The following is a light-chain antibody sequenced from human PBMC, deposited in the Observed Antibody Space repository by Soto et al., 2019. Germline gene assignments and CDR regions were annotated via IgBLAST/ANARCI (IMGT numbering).Light chain of an antibody. J-gene: IGKJ1*01. Sequence: AIRMTQSPSSFSASTGDRVTITCRASQGISSYLAWYQQKPGKAPKLLIYAASTLQSGVPSRFSGSGSGTDFTLTISCLQSEDFATYYCHQYDSYPHTFGQGTKVEIK. CDR1: QGISSY. CDR2: AAS. CDR3: HQYDSYPHT. V-gene: IGKV1-8*01.